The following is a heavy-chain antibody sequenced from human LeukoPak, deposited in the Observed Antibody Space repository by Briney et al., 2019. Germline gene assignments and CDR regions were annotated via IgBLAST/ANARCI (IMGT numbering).Heavy chain of an antibody. CDR1: GYSFTSYW. D-gene: IGHD3-22*01. V-gene: IGHV5-51*01. CDR3: ARLRDYDRYFDR. CDR2: IYPGDSDT. Sequence: GESLRISCKGSGYSFTSYWVGWVRQMPGKGLEWMGIIYPGDSDTTYSPSFQGQVTISADKSISTAYLQWSSLKASDTAMYYCARLRDYDRYFDRWGRGTLVTVSS. J-gene: IGHJ2*01.